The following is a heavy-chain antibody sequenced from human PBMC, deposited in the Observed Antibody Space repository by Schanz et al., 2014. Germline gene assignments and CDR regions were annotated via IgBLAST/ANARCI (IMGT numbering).Heavy chain of an antibody. D-gene: IGHD7-27*01. Sequence: QVQLVESGGGLVQPWRSLRLSCAASGFTFSRSGMHWVRQAPGKGLEWVAIRWFDGSNKYYADPVKGRFTISRDNSKNTLFLQMNSLRAEDTAVYYCAKDYRTGAIGYWGQGTLVTVSS. J-gene: IGHJ4*02. CDR2: RWFDGSNK. CDR3: AKDYRTGAIGY. V-gene: IGHV3-33*06. CDR1: GFTFSRSG.